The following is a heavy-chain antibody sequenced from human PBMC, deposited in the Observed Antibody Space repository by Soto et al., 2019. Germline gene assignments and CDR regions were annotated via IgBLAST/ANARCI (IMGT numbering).Heavy chain of an antibody. J-gene: IGHJ6*02. CDR2: IHHSGST. Sequence: QVQLQESGPGLVKPSETLSLTCTVSGGSVSSGSYYWNWIRLPPGKGLEWIGYIHHSGSTNYNPSLKSRVTRSLDTSNNQFSLKLSSVTAADTAVYYCARPQSSGWYFDGMDVWGRGTTVTVSS. CDR3: ARPQSSGWYFDGMDV. CDR1: GGSVSSGSYY. V-gene: IGHV4-61*01. D-gene: IGHD6-19*01.